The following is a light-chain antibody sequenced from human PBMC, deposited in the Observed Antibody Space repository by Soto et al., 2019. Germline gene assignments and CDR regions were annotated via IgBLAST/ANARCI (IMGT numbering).Light chain of an antibody. CDR2: GAS. V-gene: IGKV3-15*01. J-gene: IGKJ1*01. CDR3: QQYNNRPRT. Sequence: IVMTRSPATLGVTAGLGATLSCRASDVVGSNLAWYQQKPGQAPRLLIYGASTRATGIPGRFSGSGFGTEFTLTISSLQSEDFAVYYCQQYNNRPRTFGKGTKVDIK. CDR1: DVVGSN.